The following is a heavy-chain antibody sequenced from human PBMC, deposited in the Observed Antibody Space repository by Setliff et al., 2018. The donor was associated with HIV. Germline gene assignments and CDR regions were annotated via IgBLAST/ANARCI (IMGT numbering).Heavy chain of an antibody. Sequence: KPSETLSLPCTVSGGSISSGGYYWNWIRQHPGKGLEWIGYIFYNENTQYDPSLKSRVSMSVDTSKNQFSLNLRTVTAADTAIYFCARGRPFGKFVDYLDSWGQGKLVTVSS. J-gene: IGHJ4*02. D-gene: IGHD2-21*01. CDR3: ARGRPFGKFVDYLDS. CDR2: IFYNENT. CDR1: GGSISSGGYY. V-gene: IGHV4-31*03.